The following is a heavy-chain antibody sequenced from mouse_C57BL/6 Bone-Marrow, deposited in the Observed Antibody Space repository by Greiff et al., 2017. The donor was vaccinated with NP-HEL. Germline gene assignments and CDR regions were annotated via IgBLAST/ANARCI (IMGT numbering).Heavy chain of an antibody. CDR2: IDPSDSYT. V-gene: IGHV1-69*01. Sequence: QVQLQQPGAELVMPGASVKLSCKASGYTFTSYWMHWVKQRPGQGLEWIGEIDPSDSYTNYNQKFKGKSTLTVDKSSSTAYMQRSSLTSEDSAVYYCARRHYFDYWGQGTTLTVSS. J-gene: IGHJ2*01. CDR1: GYTFTSYW. CDR3: ARRHYFDY.